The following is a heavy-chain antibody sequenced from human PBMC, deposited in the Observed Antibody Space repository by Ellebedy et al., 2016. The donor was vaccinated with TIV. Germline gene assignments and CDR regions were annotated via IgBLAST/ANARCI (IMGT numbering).Heavy chain of an antibody. D-gene: IGHD1-14*01. CDR1: GDSISSSSDH. V-gene: IGHV4-39*01. CDR3: ATFNQYYTYLGV. J-gene: IGHJ6*03. CDR2: ISNRDRT. Sequence: SETLSLXCTVSGDSISSSSDHWVWIRQPPGKGLEWIGTISNRDRTDYNPSLKSRVFILVDASKNQFFLKLTSVTAADTAVYYCATFNQYYTYLGVWGKGTTVTVSS.